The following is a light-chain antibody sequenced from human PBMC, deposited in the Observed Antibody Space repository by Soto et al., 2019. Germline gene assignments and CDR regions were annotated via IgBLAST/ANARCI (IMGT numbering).Light chain of an antibody. CDR3: QQYGRRQYT. J-gene: IGKJ2*01. Sequence: EIVLTQSPVTLSLSPGETATLSCRASQNVSSNYFAWYQQRPGQAPRLLIYGASTRATGIPDRFSGSGSGTDLTLTISRLEPEDFAVFYCQQYGRRQYTFGQGTKLEIK. CDR1: QNVSSNY. V-gene: IGKV3-20*01. CDR2: GAS.